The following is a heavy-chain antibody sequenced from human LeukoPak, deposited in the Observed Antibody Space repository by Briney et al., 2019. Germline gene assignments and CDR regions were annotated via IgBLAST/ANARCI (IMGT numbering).Heavy chain of an antibody. Sequence: ASVPVSCQASGYTLTTYGISWVPQAPGQGLEWMGWISTYSGATNDVQNLQGRVTMTTDTSTTTAYMELRSLRADDTAVYYCARVSSSSWYAAIDYWGQGTLVTVSS. CDR1: GYTLTTYG. CDR3: ARVSSSSWYAAIDY. CDR2: ISTYSGAT. V-gene: IGHV1-18*01. J-gene: IGHJ4*02. D-gene: IGHD6-13*01.